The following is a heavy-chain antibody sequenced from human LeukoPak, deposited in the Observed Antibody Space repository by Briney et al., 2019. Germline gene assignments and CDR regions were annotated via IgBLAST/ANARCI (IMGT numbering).Heavy chain of an antibody. CDR1: GFTFSSYW. D-gene: IGHD2-2*01. J-gene: IGHJ3*02. CDR3: ARGDIVVVLGAFDI. V-gene: IGHV3-7*01. Sequence: PGGSLRLSCAASGFTFSSYWMSWVRQAPGKGLEWVANIKQDGSEKYYVDSVKGRFTISRDNAKNSLYPQMNSLRAEDTAVYYCARGDIVVVLGAFDIWGQGTMVTVSS. CDR2: IKQDGSEK.